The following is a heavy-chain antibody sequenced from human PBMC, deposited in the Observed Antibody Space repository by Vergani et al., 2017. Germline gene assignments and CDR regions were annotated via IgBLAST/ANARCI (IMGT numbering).Heavy chain of an antibody. CDR3: VRIEYCTGIACNTRFDS. J-gene: IGHJ5*01. D-gene: IGHD2-8*02. V-gene: IGHV3-74*03. CDR2: IDEYGNRA. CDR1: GFSFNTYW. Sequence: EVQLVESGGGSVQSGGSLRLSCVASGFSFNTYWMHWVRQVPGKGLMWVARIDEYGNRATYGDFETGRFTISRDNAKNTVFLQMNNLRADDAGVYYCVRIEYCTGIACNTRFDSWGQGALVTVSS.